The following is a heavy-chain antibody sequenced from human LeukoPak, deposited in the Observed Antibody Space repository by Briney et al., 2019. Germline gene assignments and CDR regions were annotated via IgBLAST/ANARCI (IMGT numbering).Heavy chain of an antibody. J-gene: IGHJ4*02. CDR1: GFTFSSYG. D-gene: IGHD5-18*01. CDR3: AKDRYSYAFEYSDS. CDR2: ISNDGSKK. Sequence: GRSLRLSCAASGFTFSSYGMHWVRQAPGKGLECVAVISNDGSKKYYADSVKGRFTISRDNSKNTLSLQVSSLRAEDTAVYYCAKDRYSYAFEYSDSWGQGTLVTVSS. V-gene: IGHV3-30*18.